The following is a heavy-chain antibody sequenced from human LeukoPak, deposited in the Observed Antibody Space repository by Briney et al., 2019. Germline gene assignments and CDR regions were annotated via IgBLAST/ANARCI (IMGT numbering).Heavy chain of an antibody. D-gene: IGHD3-10*01. CDR1: GLSFSNYA. V-gene: IGHV3-23*01. J-gene: IGHJ6*04. CDR2: ISGGGGDT. Sequence: PGGSLRLSCAASGLSFSNYAMSWVRQAPGKGLEWVSSISGGGGDTNYADSVKGRLTISRDNSKSTLYLQMNSLRAEDTAIYYCAKDKYPYYYGSGSYYYGLDVWGKGTTVTASS. CDR3: AKDKYPYYYGSGSYYYGLDV.